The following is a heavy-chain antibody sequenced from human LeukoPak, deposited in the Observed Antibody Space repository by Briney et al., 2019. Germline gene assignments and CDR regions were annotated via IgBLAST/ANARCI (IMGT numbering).Heavy chain of an antibody. CDR1: GGSISSSSYY. D-gene: IGHD3-16*01. CDR2: IYFTGTT. CDR3: ARQLGAYSYPFDI. Sequence: PPETLSLTCTVSGGSISSSSYYWGWIRQPPGKGLEWIGSIYFTGTTLYNPSLTSRVTISVDTSKNQFSLRLNSVTAADTAVYYCARQLGAYSYPFDIWGQGTKVTVSS. V-gene: IGHV4-39*01. J-gene: IGHJ3*02.